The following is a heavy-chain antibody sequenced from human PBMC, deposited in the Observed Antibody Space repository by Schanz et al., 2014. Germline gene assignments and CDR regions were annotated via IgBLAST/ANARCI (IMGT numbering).Heavy chain of an antibody. CDR1: GFTFSNFA. CDR3: ARDRQQLVGRIGYYYGMDV. D-gene: IGHD6-13*01. CDR2: ISYDGSHK. Sequence: QVQLEESGGGVVQPGGSLRLSCVASGFTFSNFAIHWVRQAPGKGLEWVAVISYDGSHKDYADSVKGRFTISRDNSKNTLYLQMNSLRAEDTAVYYCARDRQQLVGRIGYYYGMDVWGQGTTVTVSS. J-gene: IGHJ6*02. V-gene: IGHV3-30*04.